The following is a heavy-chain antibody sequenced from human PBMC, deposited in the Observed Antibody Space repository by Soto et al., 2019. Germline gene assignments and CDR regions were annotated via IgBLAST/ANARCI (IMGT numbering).Heavy chain of an antibody. Sequence: ASVKVSCKASGYTFTSYGISWVRQAPGQGLEWMGWISAYNGNTNYAQKLQGRVTMTTDTSTSTAYMELRSLSSDDTAVYYCARAYYYDSSGYYYLWYFDYWGQGTLVTVSS. CDR1: GYTFTSYG. CDR3: ARAYYYDSSGYYYLWYFDY. V-gene: IGHV1-18*01. J-gene: IGHJ4*02. D-gene: IGHD3-22*01. CDR2: ISAYNGNT.